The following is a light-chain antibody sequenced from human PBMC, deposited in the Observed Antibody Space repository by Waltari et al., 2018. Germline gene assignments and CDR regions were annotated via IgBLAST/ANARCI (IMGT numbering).Light chain of an antibody. V-gene: IGKV1-5*03. J-gene: IGKJ5*01. CDR3: QQYSSYSIS. Sequence: DIQLTQSPSFLSASAGDRVTITCRANQSVSEWLAWYQQKPGKAPKLLIYAASNLKSGVPSTFSGSGSGTEFTLTISSLQPDDFATYYCQQYSSYSISFGQGTRLEIK. CDR1: QSVSEW. CDR2: AAS.